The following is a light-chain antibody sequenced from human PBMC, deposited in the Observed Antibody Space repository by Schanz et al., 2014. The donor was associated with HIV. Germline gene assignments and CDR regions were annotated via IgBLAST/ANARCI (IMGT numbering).Light chain of an antibody. CDR3: QQYNNWPLLT. Sequence: ESVLTQSPGTLSLSPGGRATLSCGASQRLSSSYLAWYQQKRDQPPRLVIYATSTRAAGILDRFSGSGSGTDFTLTISRLEPEDFAVYYCQQYNNWPLLTFGGGTKVEIK. J-gene: IGKJ4*01. CDR1: QRLSSSY. CDR2: ATS. V-gene: IGKV3-20*01.